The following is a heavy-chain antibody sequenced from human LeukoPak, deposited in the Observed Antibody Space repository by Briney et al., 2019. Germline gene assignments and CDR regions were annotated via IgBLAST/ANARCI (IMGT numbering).Heavy chain of an antibody. CDR2: ISGSGGST. D-gene: IGHD3-10*01. V-gene: IGHV3-23*01. Sequence: GGSLRLSCAASGFTFSSYSMNWVRQAPGKGLEWVSAISGSGGSTYYADSVKGRFTISRDNSKNTLYLQMNSLRAEDTAVYYCAKTMVRGVMDYYYYGMDVWGQGTTVTVSS. J-gene: IGHJ6*02. CDR3: AKTMVRGVMDYYYYGMDV. CDR1: GFTFSSYS.